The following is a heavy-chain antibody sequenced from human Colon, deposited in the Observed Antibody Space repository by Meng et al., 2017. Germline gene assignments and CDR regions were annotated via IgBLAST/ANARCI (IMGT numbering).Heavy chain of an antibody. CDR3: TTTYGTGP. D-gene: IGHD1-1*01. V-gene: IGHV3-15*01. J-gene: IGHJ5*02. CDR1: GFAFSDAW. CDR2: VRSKPAGGIT. Sequence: GESLKISCEASGFAFSDAWMSWVRQAPGKGLEWVGRVRSKPAGGITEYAAPVKGRFIISRDDSKNTMFPQMNSLKSEDTAVYFCTTTYGTGPWGQGTLVTVSS.